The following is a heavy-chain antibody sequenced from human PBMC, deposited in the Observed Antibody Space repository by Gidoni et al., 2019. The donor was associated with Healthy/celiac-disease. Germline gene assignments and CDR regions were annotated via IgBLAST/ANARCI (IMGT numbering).Heavy chain of an antibody. V-gene: IGHV2-26*01. CDR1: GFSLSNARMG. CDR3: ARAVDTAMVRDSLDY. Sequence: QVTLKESGPVLVKPTETLTLTCTVSGFSLSNARMGVSWIRQPPGKALEWLAHIFSNDEKSYSTSLKSRLTISKDTSKSQVVLTMTNMDPVDTATYYCARAVDTAMVRDSLDYWGQGTLVTVSS. J-gene: IGHJ4*02. D-gene: IGHD5-18*01. CDR2: IFSNDEK.